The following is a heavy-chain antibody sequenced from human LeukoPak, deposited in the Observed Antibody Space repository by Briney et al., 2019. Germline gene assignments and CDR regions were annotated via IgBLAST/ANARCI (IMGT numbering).Heavy chain of an antibody. J-gene: IGHJ3*02. CDR1: GFTFSSYW. D-gene: IGHD3-16*02. Sequence: GGSLRLSCAASGFTFSSYWMSWVRQAPGKGLEWVANIKQDGSEKYYVDSVKGRFTISRDNAKNSLYLQMNSLRAEDTAVYYCARDKLDTLKPQDYDYVRGSYPKTGAFDIWGQGTMVTVSS. CDR2: IKQDGSEK. CDR3: ARDKLDTLKPQDYDYVRGSYPKTGAFDI. V-gene: IGHV3-7*01.